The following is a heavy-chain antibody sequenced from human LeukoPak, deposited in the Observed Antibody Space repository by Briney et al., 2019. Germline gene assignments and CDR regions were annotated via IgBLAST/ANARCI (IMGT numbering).Heavy chain of an antibody. D-gene: IGHD1-26*01. CDR1: GFTFSSYA. CDR2: ISSSGGNT. V-gene: IGHV3-23*01. J-gene: IGHJ4*02. CDR3: AKLSGSYREDY. Sequence: PGGSLRLSCAASGFTFSSYAMSWVRQAPGKGLEWVGSISSSGGNTFYADSVKGRFTISRDNSKDTLFLQMNSLRAEDTAVYYCAKLSGSYREDYWGQGTLVTVSS.